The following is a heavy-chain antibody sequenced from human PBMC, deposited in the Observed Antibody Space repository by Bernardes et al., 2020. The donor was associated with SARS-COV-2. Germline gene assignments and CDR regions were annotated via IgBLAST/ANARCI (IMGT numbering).Heavy chain of an antibody. V-gene: IGHV3-23*01. Sequence: VGSLRLSCAASGFTFSNRFMSWVRQAPGKGLEWVSSIRGDSITTYYGDSVEGRFSISRDNSKNTLYLQMNSLRDEDTAMYFCARGLAETYWYFDVWGRGTLVSVSS. CDR1: GFTFSNRF. CDR3: ARGLAETYWYFDV. J-gene: IGHJ2*01. CDR2: IRGDSITT.